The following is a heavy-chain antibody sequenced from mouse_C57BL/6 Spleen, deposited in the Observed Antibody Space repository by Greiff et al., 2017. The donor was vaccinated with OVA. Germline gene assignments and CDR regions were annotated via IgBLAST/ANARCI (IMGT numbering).Heavy chain of an antibody. CDR1: GYSFTGYY. V-gene: IGHV1-42*01. J-gene: IGHJ4*01. D-gene: IGHD1-1*01. CDR2: INPSTGGT. Sequence: EVQLQQSGPELVKPGASVKISCKASGYSFTGYYMNWVKQSPEKSLEWIGEINPSTGGTTYNQKFKAKATLTVDKSSSTAYMQLKSLTSEDSAVYYCARITTVYAMDYWGQGTSVTVSS. CDR3: ARITTVYAMDY.